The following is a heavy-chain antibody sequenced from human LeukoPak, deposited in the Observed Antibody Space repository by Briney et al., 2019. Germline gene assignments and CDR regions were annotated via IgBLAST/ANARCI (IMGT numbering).Heavy chain of an antibody. CDR3: ARHDYYGSGSQYYYYMDV. CDR2: IYPGDSDT. V-gene: IGHV5-51*01. J-gene: IGHJ6*03. D-gene: IGHD3-10*01. Sequence: GESLKISCKASGYSFSNNWIGWVRQMPGKGLEWMGIIYPGDSDTRYSPSFQGQVTISADKSISTAYLQWSSLRASDTAIYYCARHDYYGSGSQYYYYMDVWGKGTTVTVSS. CDR1: GYSFSNNW.